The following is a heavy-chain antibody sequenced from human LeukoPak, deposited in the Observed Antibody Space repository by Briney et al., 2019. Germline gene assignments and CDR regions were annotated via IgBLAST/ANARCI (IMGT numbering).Heavy chain of an antibody. J-gene: IGHJ4*02. V-gene: IGHV4-61*02. Sequence: SQTLSLTCTVSGGSISSGSYYWNWIRQPAGKGLEWIGRIYTSGSTNYNPSLKSRVTISVDTSKNQFSLKLSSVTAADTAVYYCARSDFWSGYYFGYWGQGTLVTVSS. CDR1: GGSISSGSYY. D-gene: IGHD3-3*01. CDR3: ARSDFWSGYYFGY. CDR2: IYTSGST.